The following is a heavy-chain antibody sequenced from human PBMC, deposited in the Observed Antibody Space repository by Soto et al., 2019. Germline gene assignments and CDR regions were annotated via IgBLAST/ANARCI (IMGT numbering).Heavy chain of an antibody. D-gene: IGHD2-21*02. Sequence: QVQLVQSGAEMKKPGASVKVSCKSSGYTFTSYAMHWVRQAPGQRLEWMGWINAGNGNTKYSQKFQGRVTITMDTSASTAYMELSSLRSEDTAVYYCARSIVVVTAADYWGQGTLVTVSS. J-gene: IGHJ4*02. V-gene: IGHV1-3*01. CDR3: ARSIVVVTAADY. CDR1: GYTFTSYA. CDR2: INAGNGNT.